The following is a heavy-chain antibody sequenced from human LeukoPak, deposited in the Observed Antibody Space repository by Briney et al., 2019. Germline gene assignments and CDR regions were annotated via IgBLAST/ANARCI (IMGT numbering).Heavy chain of an antibody. V-gene: IGHV4-34*01. CDR1: GGSFSGYY. CDR3: ARGYDFWSGYYSLSHYYYYMDV. Sequence: SETLSLTCAVYGGSFSGYYWSWIRQPPGKGLEWIGEINHIGSTNYNPSLKSRVTISVDTSKNQFSLKLSSVTAADTAVYYCARGYDFWSGYYSLSHYYYYMDVWGKGTTVTVSS. D-gene: IGHD3-3*01. CDR2: INHIGST. J-gene: IGHJ6*03.